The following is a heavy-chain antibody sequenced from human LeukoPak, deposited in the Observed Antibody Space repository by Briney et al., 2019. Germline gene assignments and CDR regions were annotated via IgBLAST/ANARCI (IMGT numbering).Heavy chain of an antibody. CDR2: IYYSGST. D-gene: IGHD6-13*01. CDR1: GGSISSSSYY. V-gene: IGHV4-39*01. CDR3: ASSAGIAAG. J-gene: IGHJ4*02. Sequence: SETLSLTCTVSGGSISSSSYYWGWIRQPPGKGLEWIVSIYYSGSTYYNPSLKSRVTISVDTSKNQLSLKLSSVTAADTAVYYCASSAGIAAGWGQGTLVTVSS.